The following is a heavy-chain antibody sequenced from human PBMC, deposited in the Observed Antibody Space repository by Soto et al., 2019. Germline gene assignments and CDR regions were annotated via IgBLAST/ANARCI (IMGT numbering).Heavy chain of an antibody. D-gene: IGHD3-22*01. CDR2: IWHDGIYK. V-gene: IGHV3-33*06. J-gene: IGHJ4*02. CDR1: GFSLSHYG. CDR3: AKDADKDFDISAYGVHYFDS. Sequence: PGGSLRLSSAASGFSLSHYGLHWVRQAPGKGLEWVAVIWHDGIYKYYADSVKGRFTISRDDSKNTVYLQMNSLRGEDTAIYYCAKDADKDFDISAYGVHYFDSWGQGTLVTVSS.